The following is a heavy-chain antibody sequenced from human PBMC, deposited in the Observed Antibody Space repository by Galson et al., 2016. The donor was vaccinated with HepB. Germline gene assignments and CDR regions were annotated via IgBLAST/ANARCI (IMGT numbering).Heavy chain of an antibody. D-gene: IGHD2-21*01. CDR2: IIPMFGSP. J-gene: IGHJ2*01. V-gene: IGHV1-69*13. CDR3: VKGGNAGGAYFDL. Sequence: SVKVSCKASGGTFSKFAISWLRQAPGRGPEWLGGIIPMFGSPTYAPKFQGRATISADDSTTTTDMEPTSLRSEDTAIYYCVKGGNAGGAYFDLWGRGTLVIVSS. CDR1: GGTFSKFA.